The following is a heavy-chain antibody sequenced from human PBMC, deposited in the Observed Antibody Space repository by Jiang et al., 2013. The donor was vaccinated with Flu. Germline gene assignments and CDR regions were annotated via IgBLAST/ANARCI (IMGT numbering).Heavy chain of an antibody. CDR3: ARHGTWAFYFDH. CDR1: GVSISTPNYF. CDR2: IYYDGST. Sequence: LLKPSETLSLTCTVSGVSISTPNYFWGWIRQPPGKGLEWIGSIYYDGSTYYSPSLKSRVTMSVDTSNNHFSLKMRSVTAADTAVYYCARHGTWAFYFDHWGQGNVVTVSS. D-gene: IGHD1-26*01. V-gene: IGHV4-39*01. J-gene: IGHJ4*02.